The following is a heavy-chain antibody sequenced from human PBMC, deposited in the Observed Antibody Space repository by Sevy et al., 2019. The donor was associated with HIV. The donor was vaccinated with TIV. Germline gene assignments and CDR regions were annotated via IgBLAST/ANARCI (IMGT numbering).Heavy chain of an antibody. CDR3: AKDTVTLSIAAALDV. Sequence: HGGSLRLSCAASGFTFSSYGMHWVRQAPGKGLEWVAVISYDGSNKYYADSVKGRFTISRDNSKNTLYLQMNSLRAEDTAVYYCAKDTVTLSIAAALDVWGQGTTVTVSS. V-gene: IGHV3-30*18. J-gene: IGHJ6*02. CDR2: ISYDGSNK. CDR1: GFTFSSYG. D-gene: IGHD6-13*01.